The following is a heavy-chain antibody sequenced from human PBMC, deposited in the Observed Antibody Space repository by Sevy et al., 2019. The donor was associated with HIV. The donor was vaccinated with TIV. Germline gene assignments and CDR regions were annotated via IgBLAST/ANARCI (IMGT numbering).Heavy chain of an antibody. CDR1: GFTFSSYS. Sequence: GGSLRLSCEASGFTFSSYSMNWVRQAPGKGLEWLAYISTGGNIIYYAASAKGRFVISRDNTKRSLSLQMSSLRDEDTAVYFCARDFDGSYSIDNYYYGLAVWGQGTTVTVSS. D-gene: IGHD2-15*01. CDR2: ISTGGNII. J-gene: IGHJ6*02. V-gene: IGHV3-48*02. CDR3: ARDFDGSYSIDNYYYGLAV.